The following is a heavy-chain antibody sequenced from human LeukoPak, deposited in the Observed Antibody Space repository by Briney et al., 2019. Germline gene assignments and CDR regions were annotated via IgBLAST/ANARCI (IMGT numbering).Heavy chain of an antibody. CDR1: GGSFSGYY. D-gene: IGHD3-9*01. V-gene: IGHV4-34*01. CDR3: ARGPLRYFDWLLYGAFDI. CDR2: INHSGST. J-gene: IGHJ3*02. Sequence: SETLSLTCAVYGGSFSGYYWSWIRQPPGKGLEWIGEINHSGSTNYNPSLKSRVTISVDTSKNQFSLKLSSVTAADTAVYYCARGPLRYFDWLLYGAFDIWGQGTMVTVSS.